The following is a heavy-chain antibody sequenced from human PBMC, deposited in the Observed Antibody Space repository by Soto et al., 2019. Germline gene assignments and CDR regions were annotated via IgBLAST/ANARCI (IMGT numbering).Heavy chain of an antibody. CDR2: ISGSGGST. CDR1: GFTFSSYA. V-gene: IGHV3-23*01. CDR3: GRHQLYTCYYYYGMDV. J-gene: IGHJ6*02. D-gene: IGHD2-2*02. Sequence: EVQLLESGGGLVQPGGSLRLSCAASGFTFSSYAMSWVRQAPGKGLEWVSAISGSGGSTYYADSVKGRFTISRDNSKNTLYLQMNSLRAEDTAVYYCGRHQLYTCYYYYGMDVWGRGTTVTVSS.